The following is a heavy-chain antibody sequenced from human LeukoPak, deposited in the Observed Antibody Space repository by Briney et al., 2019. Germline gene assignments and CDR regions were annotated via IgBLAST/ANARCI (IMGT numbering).Heavy chain of an antibody. CDR1: GGSISSSSYY. CDR3: ARAPGYSSSSDY. J-gene: IGHJ4*02. D-gene: IGHD6-13*01. Sequence: PSETLSLTCTVSGGSISSSSYYWGWIRQPPGKGLEWIGSIYYSGSTYYNPSLKSRVTISVDTSKNQFSLKLSSVTAADTAVYYCARAPGYSSSSDYWGQGTLVTVSS. V-gene: IGHV4-39*01. CDR2: IYYSGST.